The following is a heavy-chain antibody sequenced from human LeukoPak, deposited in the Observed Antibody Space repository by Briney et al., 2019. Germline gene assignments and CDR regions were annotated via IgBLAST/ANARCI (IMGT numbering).Heavy chain of an antibody. Sequence: SETLSLPCTVSVGSTSSSSYYWSWIRQPPGKRLEWIGEINHSGSTNYNPSLKSRVTLSVDTSNNQFSLKLSSVTAADTAVYYCARGPPGCSGGSCYPGAYFDYWGQGTLVTVSS. CDR2: INHSGST. J-gene: IGHJ4*02. CDR3: ARGPPGCSGGSCYPGAYFDY. CDR1: VGSTSSSSYY. V-gene: IGHV4-39*07. D-gene: IGHD2-15*01.